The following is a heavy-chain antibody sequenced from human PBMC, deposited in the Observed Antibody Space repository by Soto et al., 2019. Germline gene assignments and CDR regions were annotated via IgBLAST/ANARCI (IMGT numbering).Heavy chain of an antibody. Sequence: NPGGSLRLSCAGSGFVFSNAWINWVRQAPGKGLEWVGRIKSKALGGTTDFAAPVRGRFAITRDDSRNMAYMQMNSLNTEDTAVYYCTTDSYSTMIEVRFDYWGHGTPVTSPQ. V-gene: IGHV3-15*07. D-gene: IGHD3-22*01. CDR3: TTDSYSTMIEVRFDY. CDR2: IKSKALGGTT. J-gene: IGHJ4*01. CDR1: GFVFSNAW.